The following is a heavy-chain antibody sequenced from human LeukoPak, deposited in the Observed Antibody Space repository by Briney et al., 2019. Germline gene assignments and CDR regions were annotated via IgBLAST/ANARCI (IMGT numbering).Heavy chain of an antibody. J-gene: IGHJ4*02. CDR1: GFTLRSYG. Sequence: PGGSLRLSCEASGFTLRSYGMHWVRQAPGKGLEWVALISYDGSNEYYADSVKGRFTVSRDTSKNTLYLQLNSLRAEYTAVYYCARVGYSSGWDFDYWGQGTLVTVSS. D-gene: IGHD6-19*01. CDR3: ARVGYSSGWDFDY. V-gene: IGHV3-30*03. CDR2: ISYDGSNE.